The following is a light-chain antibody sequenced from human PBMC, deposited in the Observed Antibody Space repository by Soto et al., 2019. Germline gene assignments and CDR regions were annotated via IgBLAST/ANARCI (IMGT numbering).Light chain of an antibody. CDR3: QAWDTSTVV. Sequence: SYELTQSPSVSVSPGQTASITCSGDKLENRYACWYQQKPGQSPVVVIYENSERPSGIPERFSASKSGNTATLTISGTQAMDEADYYCQAWDTSTVVFGGGTQLTVL. CDR1: KLENRY. CDR2: ENS. J-gene: IGLJ2*01. V-gene: IGLV3-1*01.